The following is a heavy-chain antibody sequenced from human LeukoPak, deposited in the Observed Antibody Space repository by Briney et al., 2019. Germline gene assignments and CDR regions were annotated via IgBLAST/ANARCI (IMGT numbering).Heavy chain of an antibody. J-gene: IGHJ6*02. D-gene: IGHD1-7*01. Sequence: GVSLRLSCAASGFTFSSYAMSWVRQAPGKGLEWVSAISGSGGSTYYADSVKGRFTISRDNSKNTLYLQMSSLRAEDTAVYYCAKGLTGTTLDYYYGMDVWGQGTTVTVSS. CDR1: GFTFSSYA. CDR3: AKGLTGTTLDYYYGMDV. V-gene: IGHV3-23*01. CDR2: ISGSGGST.